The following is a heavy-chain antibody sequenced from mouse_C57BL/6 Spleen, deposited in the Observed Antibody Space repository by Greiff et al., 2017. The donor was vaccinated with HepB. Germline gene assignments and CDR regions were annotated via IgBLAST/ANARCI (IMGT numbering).Heavy chain of an antibody. CDR3: ARWDYCGSSYPRYFDV. V-gene: IGHV1-55*01. Sequence: VQLQQPGAELVKPGASVKMSCKASGYTFTSYWITWVKQRPGQGLEWIGDIYPGSGSTNYNEKFKSKATLTVDTSSSTAYMQLSSLTSEDSAVYYCARWDYCGSSYPRYFDVWGTGTTVTVSS. D-gene: IGHD1-1*01. CDR1: GYTFTSYW. CDR2: IYPGSGST. J-gene: IGHJ1*03.